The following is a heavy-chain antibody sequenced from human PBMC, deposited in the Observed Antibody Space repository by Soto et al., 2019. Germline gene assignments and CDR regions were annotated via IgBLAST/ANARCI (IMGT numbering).Heavy chain of an antibody. J-gene: IGHJ4*02. CDR3: ARDKNHGGNSWPDY. Sequence: SLRLSCAASGFTVSSNYMSWVRQAPGKGLEWVSVIYSGGSTYYADSVKGRFTISRDNSKNTLYLQMNSLRAEDTAVYYCARDKNHGGNSWPDYWGQGTLVTVSS. CDR2: IYSGGST. CDR1: GFTVSSNY. D-gene: IGHD2-21*02. V-gene: IGHV3-53*01.